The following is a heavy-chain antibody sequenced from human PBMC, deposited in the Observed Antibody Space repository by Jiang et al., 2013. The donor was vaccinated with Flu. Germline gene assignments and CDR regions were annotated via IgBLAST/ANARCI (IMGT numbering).Heavy chain of an antibody. D-gene: IGHD3-3*01. J-gene: IGHJ4*02. V-gene: IGHV4-4*02. CDR1: GGSISSSNW. Sequence: GPGLVKPSGTLSLTCAVSGGSISSSNWWSWVRQPPGKGLEWIGEIYHSGSTNYNPSLKSRVTISVDKSKNQFSLKLSSVTAADTAVYYCARKGVDDFWSGYYTPFDYWGQGTLVTVSS. CDR2: IYHSGST. CDR3: ARKGVDDFWSGYYTPFDY.